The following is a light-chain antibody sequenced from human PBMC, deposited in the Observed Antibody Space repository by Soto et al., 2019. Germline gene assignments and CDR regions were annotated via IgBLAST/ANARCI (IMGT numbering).Light chain of an antibody. Sequence: AVQLTQSPSSLSASVGDRVTISCRASQDISSALAWYQQKPGKPPKVLIFDASYLESAVPSKFSGGGSGTDFTLTIRSLEPEDFAAYYCQQFSRYPPLVTFGGATKLDIK. CDR1: QDISSA. CDR3: QQFSRYPPLVT. CDR2: DAS. V-gene: IGKV1-13*02. J-gene: IGKJ4*01.